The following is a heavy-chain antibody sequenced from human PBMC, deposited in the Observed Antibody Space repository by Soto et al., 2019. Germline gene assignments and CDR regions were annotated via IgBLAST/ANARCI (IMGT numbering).Heavy chain of an antibody. Sequence: PGGSLRLSCAASGFIFNKYWMSWVRQAPGKGLEWVANIKEDESEKHYVDSVKGRFTTSRDNAQRSLYLQMNSLRAEDTALYYWARLEWAFDLWGQGILVTVSS. CDR1: GFIFNKYW. D-gene: IGHD3-3*01. CDR3: ARLEWAFDL. V-gene: IGHV3-7*01. CDR2: IKEDESEK. J-gene: IGHJ4*02.